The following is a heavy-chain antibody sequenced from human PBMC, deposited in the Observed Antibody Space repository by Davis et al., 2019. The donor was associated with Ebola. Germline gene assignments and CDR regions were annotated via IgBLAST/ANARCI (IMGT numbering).Heavy chain of an antibody. V-gene: IGHV4-34*01. CDR2: INHSGST. CDR1: GFTFSSYS. J-gene: IGHJ4*02. CDR3: ARGLEFGY. Sequence: PGGSLRLSCAASGFTFSSYSMNWVRQAPGKGLEWIGEINHSGSTNYNPSLKSRVTISVDTSKNQFSLKLSSVTAADTAVYYCARGLEFGYWGQGTLVTVSS. D-gene: IGHD1-1*01.